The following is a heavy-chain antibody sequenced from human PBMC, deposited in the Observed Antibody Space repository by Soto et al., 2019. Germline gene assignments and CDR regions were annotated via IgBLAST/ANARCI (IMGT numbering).Heavy chain of an antibody. V-gene: IGHV4-59*01. D-gene: IGHD3-22*01. CDR3: VRDRNGYYDSSGYRNNWFDP. J-gene: IGHJ5*02. CDR2: IYYSGST. Sequence: SETLSLTCTVSGGSISSYYWSWIRQPPGKGLEWIGYIYYSGSTNYNPSLKSRVTISVDTSKNQFSLKLSSVTAADTAVYYCVRDRNGYYDSSGYRNNWFDPWGQGTLVTVSS. CDR1: GGSISSYY.